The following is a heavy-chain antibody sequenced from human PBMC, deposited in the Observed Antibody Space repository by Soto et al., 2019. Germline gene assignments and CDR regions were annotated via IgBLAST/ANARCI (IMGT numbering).Heavy chain of an antibody. Sequence: QLQLQESGSGLVKPSQTLSLTCAVSGGSISSGGYSWSWIRQPPGQGLEWIGYIYHSGSTYYNPSLKSRVTISVSRSMYQFSLKLSSVTAADTAVYYCAGVRGPYCGVDCYPPTASRFDPWGQGTLVTVSS. CDR1: GGSISSGGYS. CDR3: AGVRGPYCGVDCYPPTASRFDP. V-gene: IGHV4-30-2*01. D-gene: IGHD2-21*02. J-gene: IGHJ5*02. CDR2: IYHSGST.